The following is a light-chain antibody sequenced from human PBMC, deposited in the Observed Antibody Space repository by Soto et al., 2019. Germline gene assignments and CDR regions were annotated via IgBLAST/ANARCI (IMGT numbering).Light chain of an antibody. Sequence: EIVLTQSPGTLSLSPGERATLACRASQSVSSSYLAWYQQKPGQAHRLLIYGASSRATGIPNRFSGSGSGTDFTLTISRLEPEDFAVYYCQQYGSSSPWTFGQGTKVEIK. J-gene: IGKJ1*01. CDR2: GAS. CDR3: QQYGSSSPWT. V-gene: IGKV3-20*01. CDR1: QSVSSSY.